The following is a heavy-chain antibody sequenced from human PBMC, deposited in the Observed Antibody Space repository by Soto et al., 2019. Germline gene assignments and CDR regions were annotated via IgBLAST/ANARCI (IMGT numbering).Heavy chain of an antibody. CDR3: ARSIVLVPAARSWGGNYYYYGMDV. CDR1: GGSISSGCYY. D-gene: IGHD2-2*01. J-gene: IGHJ6*02. V-gene: IGHV4-61*01. CDR2: IYYSGST. Sequence: LETLSLTCSVSGGSISSGCYYWSWIRQHPGKGLEWIGYIYYSGSTYYNPSLKSRVTISVDTSKNQFSLKLSSVTAADTAVYYCARSIVLVPAARSWGGNYYYYGMDVWGQGTTVTVSS.